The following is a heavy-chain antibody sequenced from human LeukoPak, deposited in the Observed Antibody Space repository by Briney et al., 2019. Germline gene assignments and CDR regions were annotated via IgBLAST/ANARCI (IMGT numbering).Heavy chain of an antibody. V-gene: IGHV3-53*01. CDR3: ARDLYSGGYGLFDY. Sequence: GGSLRLSCAASGFTVSSNYMSWVRQAPGKGLEWVSVIYSGGSTYYAVSVKGRFTISRDNSKNTLYLQMNSLRAEDTAVYYCARDLYSGGYGLFDYWGQGTLVTVSS. J-gene: IGHJ4*02. CDR1: GFTVSSNY. CDR2: IYSGGST. D-gene: IGHD2-21*01.